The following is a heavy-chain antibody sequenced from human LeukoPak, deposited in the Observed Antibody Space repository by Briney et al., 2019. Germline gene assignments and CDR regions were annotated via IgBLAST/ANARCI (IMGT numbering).Heavy chain of an antibody. CDR2: IYYSGST. V-gene: IGHV4-39*07. J-gene: IGHJ4*02. D-gene: IGHD6-19*01. Sequence: SETLSLTCTVSGGSISSSSYYWGWIRQPPGKGLEWIGSIYYSGSTYYNPSLKSRVTISVDTSKNQFSLKLSSVTAADTAVYYCARDGSIAVAGTGFDYWGQGTLVTVSS. CDR1: GGSISSSSYY. CDR3: ARDGSIAVAGTGFDY.